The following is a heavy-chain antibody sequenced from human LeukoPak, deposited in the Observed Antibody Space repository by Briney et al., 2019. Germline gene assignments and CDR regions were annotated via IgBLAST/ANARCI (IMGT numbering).Heavy chain of an antibody. CDR3: AKAVAPYYYMDV. CDR2: VSWNSGSI. V-gene: IGHV3-9*03. Sequence: GGSLRLSCAASGFTFDDYAMHWVRQAPGKGREWGAGVSWNSGSIVYADSVKGRFTICRDKAKNSLYVQMNSLRAEDMALYYCAKAVAPYYYMDVWGKGTTVTVSS. CDR1: GFTFDDYA. J-gene: IGHJ6*03. D-gene: IGHD6-19*01.